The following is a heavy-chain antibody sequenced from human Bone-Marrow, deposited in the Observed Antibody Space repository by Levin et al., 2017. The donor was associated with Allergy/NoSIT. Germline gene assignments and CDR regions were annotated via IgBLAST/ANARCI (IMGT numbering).Heavy chain of an antibody. CDR2: INRDGSTS. J-gene: IGHJ3*01. CDR3: ARESSSTLGMDV. Sequence: PGGSLRLSCAPSEFTFSNYWMHWVRQAPGKGLVWVSRINRDGSTSRYADSVKGRFTISRDNAKNTLYLQMNSLRAEDTAVYYCARESSSTLGMDVWGQGTMVAVSS. V-gene: IGHV3-74*01. CDR1: EFTFSNYW. D-gene: IGHD2-2*01.